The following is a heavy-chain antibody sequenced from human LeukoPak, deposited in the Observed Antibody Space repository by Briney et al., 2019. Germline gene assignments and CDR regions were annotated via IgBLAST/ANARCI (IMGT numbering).Heavy chain of an antibody. J-gene: IGHJ4*02. V-gene: IGHV4-59*08. Sequence: SETLSLTCTVSGGAISSYYWSWIRQPPGKGLEWIGYIYHSGSTNYNPSLKSRVTISVDTSKNQFSLKLSSVTAADTAVYYCARSWLRLYFDYWGQGTLVTVSS. CDR3: ARSWLRLYFDY. CDR1: GGAISSYY. CDR2: IYHSGST. D-gene: IGHD5-12*01.